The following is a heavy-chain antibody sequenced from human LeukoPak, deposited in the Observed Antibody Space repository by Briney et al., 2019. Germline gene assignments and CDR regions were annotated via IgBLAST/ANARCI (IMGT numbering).Heavy chain of an antibody. Sequence: GGSLRLSCAASGFTFSSYAMSWVRQAPGKGLEWVSAISGSGGSTYYVDSVKGRFTISRDNSKNTLYLQMNSLRAEDTAVYYCAKERWDIVVVPAAKPTVPPEAHSWGQGTLVTVSS. CDR2: ISGSGGST. D-gene: IGHD2-2*01. CDR1: GFTFSSYA. CDR3: AKERWDIVVVPAAKPTVPPEAHS. V-gene: IGHV3-23*01. J-gene: IGHJ4*02.